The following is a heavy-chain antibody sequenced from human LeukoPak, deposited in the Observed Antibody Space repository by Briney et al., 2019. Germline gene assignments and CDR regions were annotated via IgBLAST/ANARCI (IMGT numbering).Heavy chain of an antibody. V-gene: IGHV3-30*02. D-gene: IGHD6-13*01. CDR2: IRYDGSNK. Sequence: GGSLRLSCAASGFTFSNAWMSWVRQAPGKGLEWVAFIRYDGSNKYYADSVKGRFTISRDNSKNTLYLQMNSLRAEDTAVYYCAKNEIAAAGLIDYWGQGTLVTVSS. CDR3: AKNEIAAAGLIDY. CDR1: GFTFSNAW. J-gene: IGHJ4*02.